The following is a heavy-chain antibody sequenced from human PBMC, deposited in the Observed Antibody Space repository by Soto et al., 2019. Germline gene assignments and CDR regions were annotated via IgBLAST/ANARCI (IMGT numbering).Heavy chain of an antibody. CDR1: GYSFTSYW. V-gene: IGHV5-51*01. CDR3: ARRAAMSMTTNWFDP. D-gene: IGHD2-2*01. J-gene: IGHJ5*02. Sequence: HGESLKISCKGSGYSFTSYWIGWVRQMPGKGLEWMGIIYPGDSDTRYSPSFQGQVTISADKSISTAYLQWSSLKASDTAMYYCARRAAMSMTTNWFDPWGQGTLLTVSS. CDR2: IYPGDSDT.